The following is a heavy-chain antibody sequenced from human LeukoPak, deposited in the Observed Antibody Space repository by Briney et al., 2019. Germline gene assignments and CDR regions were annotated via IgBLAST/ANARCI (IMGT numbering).Heavy chain of an antibody. CDR2: IYYSGST. CDR3: ARGRNDFWSGYYLDY. V-gene: IGHV4-59*01. D-gene: IGHD3-3*01. Sequence: PSETLSLTCTVSGGSISSYYWSWIRQPPGKGLEWIWYIYYSGSTNYNPSLKSRVTISVDTSKNQFSLKPSSVTAADTAVYYCARGRNDFWSGYYLDYWGQGTLVTVSS. J-gene: IGHJ4*02. CDR1: GGSISSYY.